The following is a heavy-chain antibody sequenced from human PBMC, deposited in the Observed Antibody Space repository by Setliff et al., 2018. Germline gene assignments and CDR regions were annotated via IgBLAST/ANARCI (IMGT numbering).Heavy chain of an antibody. Sequence: ASVKVSCKASGYIFNTFGINWMRRAPGQGLEWIGWISPYNGDTKYAQNLQGRVTLTTDTSTSTAYVEVRSLRSDDTAVYYCARSPPNRGVGQGHHMDVWGKGTTATVSS. CDR1: GYIFNTFG. CDR3: ARSPPNRGVGQGHHMDV. V-gene: IGHV1-18*01. D-gene: IGHD1-26*01. CDR2: ISPYNGDT. J-gene: IGHJ6*03.